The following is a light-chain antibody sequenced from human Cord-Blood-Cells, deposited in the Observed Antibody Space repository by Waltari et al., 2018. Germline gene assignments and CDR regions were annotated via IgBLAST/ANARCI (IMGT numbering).Light chain of an antibody. Sequence: SYELTQPPSVSVSPGQTASITCSGDKLGDKYACWYQQKPGQSAVLVISHDSKRPSGIPERFSGSNWGDTATLTISGTQAMDEADYDCQAWDSSTVVFGGGTKLTVL. CDR3: QAWDSSTVV. CDR2: HDS. J-gene: IGLJ2*01. CDR1: KLGDKY. V-gene: IGLV3-1*01.